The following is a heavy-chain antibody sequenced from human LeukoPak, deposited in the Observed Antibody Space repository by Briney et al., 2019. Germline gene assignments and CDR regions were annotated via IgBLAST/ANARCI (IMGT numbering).Heavy chain of an antibody. V-gene: IGHV3-49*04. CDR1: GLTFSSYW. CDR3: TRDWDFSYGL. D-gene: IGHD5-18*01. Sequence: PGGSLRLSCAASGLTFSSYWMTWVRQAPGKGLEWVGFIRSKAYGATTEYAASVKGRFIISRDDSKSIAYLQMNSLKTEDTAVYYCTRDWDFSYGLWGQGTLVTVSS. CDR2: IRSKAYGATT. J-gene: IGHJ4*02.